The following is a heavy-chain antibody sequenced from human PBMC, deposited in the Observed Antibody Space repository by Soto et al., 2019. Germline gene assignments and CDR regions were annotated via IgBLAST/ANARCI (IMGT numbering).Heavy chain of an antibody. CDR3: AQGMAPLDY. CDR1: GFTFSRYA. Sequence: GGSLRLSCEASGFTFSRYAMSWVRQAPGKGLEWVSDISSSSGSTYYADSVKGRFTISRDNSKNTLYLHMNSLRAEDTAVYYCAQGMAPLDYWGQGTLVTVSS. J-gene: IGHJ4*02. CDR2: ISSSSGST. D-gene: IGHD5-12*01. V-gene: IGHV3-23*01.